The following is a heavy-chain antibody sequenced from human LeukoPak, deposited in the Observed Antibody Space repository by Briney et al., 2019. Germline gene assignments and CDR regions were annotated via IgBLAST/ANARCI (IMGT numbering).Heavy chain of an antibody. V-gene: IGHV4-59*12. CDR3: ARLPPLYYYGMDV. CDR1: GGSISSYY. Sequence: SETLSLTCTVSGGSISSYYWSWIRQPPGKGLEWIGYIYYSGSTNYNPSLKSRVTISVDTSKNQFSLKLSSVTAADTAVYYCARLPPLYYYGMDVWGQGTTVTVSS. CDR2: IYYSGST. J-gene: IGHJ6*02.